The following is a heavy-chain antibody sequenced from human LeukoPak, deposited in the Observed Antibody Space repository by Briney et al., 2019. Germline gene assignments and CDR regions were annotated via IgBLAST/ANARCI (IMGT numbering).Heavy chain of an antibody. CDR3: ARDIGYCSGGGCYDFDY. V-gene: IGHV3-30-3*01. J-gene: IGHJ4*02. CDR1: GFTFSSYA. CDR2: ISYDGSNK. Sequence: SGGSLRLSCAASGFTFSSYAMHWVRQAPGKGLEWVAVISYDGSNKYYADSVKGRFTISRDNSKNTLYLQMNSLRAEDTAVYYCARDIGYCSGGGCYDFDYWGQGTLVTVSS. D-gene: IGHD2-15*01.